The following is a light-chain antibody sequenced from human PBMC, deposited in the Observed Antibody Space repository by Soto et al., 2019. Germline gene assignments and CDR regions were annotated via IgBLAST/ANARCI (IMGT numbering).Light chain of an antibody. CDR1: QTISSW. J-gene: IGKJ1*01. CDR2: NAS. Sequence: DIKMTQSPSTLSGSVGDRVXXXXXASQTISSWLAWYQQKPGKAPXLLIYNASTLXSGVPXRFSGSGSGTEFTLTISSLQPDDFATYYCQHYXXXXEAFGQGTKVDIK. CDR3: QHYXXXXEA. V-gene: IGKV1-5*03.